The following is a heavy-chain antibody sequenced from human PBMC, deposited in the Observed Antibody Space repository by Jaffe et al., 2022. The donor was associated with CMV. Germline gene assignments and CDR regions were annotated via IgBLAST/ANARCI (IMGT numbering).Heavy chain of an antibody. V-gene: IGHV3-33*01. CDR2: IWYDGSNK. D-gene: IGHD4-4*01. J-gene: IGHJ6*02. CDR3: ARAESNPLYYYYGMDV. Sequence: QVQLVESGGGVVQPGRSLRLSCAASGFTFSSYGMHWVRQAPGKGLEWVAVIWYDGSNKYYADSVKGRFTISRDNSKNTLYLQMNSLRAEDTAVYYCARAESNPLYYYYGMDVWGQGTTVTVSS. CDR1: GFTFSSYG.